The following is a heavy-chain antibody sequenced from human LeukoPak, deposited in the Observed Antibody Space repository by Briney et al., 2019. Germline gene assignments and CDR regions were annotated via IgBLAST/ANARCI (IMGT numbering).Heavy chain of an antibody. CDR1: GFTFITYA. CDR2: ISGSGGST. D-gene: IGHD5-18*01. CDR3: AKGARGYSYGTIDY. Sequence: GGSLRLSCAASGFTFITYAMSWVRQAPGKGLEWVSAISGSGGSTYYADSVKGRFTISRDNSKNTLYLQMNSLRAEDTAVYYCAKGARGYSYGTIDYWGQGTLVTVSS. J-gene: IGHJ4*02. V-gene: IGHV3-23*01.